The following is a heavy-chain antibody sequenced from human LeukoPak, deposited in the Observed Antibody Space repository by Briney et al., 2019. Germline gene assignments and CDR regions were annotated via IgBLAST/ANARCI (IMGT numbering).Heavy chain of an antibody. CDR3: ARAPANWEDAIDI. Sequence: PSETLSLTCTVSGGSISSGGYYWSWIRQHPGKGLEWIGYIYYSGSTYYNPSLRSRVTISVDTSKNQFSLKLSSVTAADTAVYYCARAPANWEDAIDIWGQGTMVTVSS. CDR1: GGSISSGGYY. J-gene: IGHJ3*02. D-gene: IGHD7-27*01. V-gene: IGHV4-31*03. CDR2: IYYSGST.